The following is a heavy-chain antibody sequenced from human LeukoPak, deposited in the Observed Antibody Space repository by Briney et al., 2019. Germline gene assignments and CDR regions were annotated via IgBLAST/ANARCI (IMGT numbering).Heavy chain of an antibody. CDR2: INWNGGST. D-gene: IGHD3-22*01. V-gene: IGHV3-20*04. CDR3: ARNFGGGDSSGPYY. J-gene: IGHJ4*02. CDR1: GFTFNDYG. Sequence: GALRLSCAASGFTFNDYGMSWVRQAPGKGLEWVSAINWNGGSTGYADSVKGRFTISRDNAKNSLYLQMNSLRAEDTALYYCARNFGGGDSSGPYYWGQGTLVTVSS.